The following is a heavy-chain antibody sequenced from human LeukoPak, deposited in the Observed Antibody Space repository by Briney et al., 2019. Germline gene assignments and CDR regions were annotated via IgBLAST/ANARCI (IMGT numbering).Heavy chain of an antibody. CDR3: AEDGGYCSGGSCWRGLDY. D-gene: IGHD2-15*01. CDR2: ISYDGSNK. Sequence: PGRSLRLSCAASGFTFSSYGMHWVRQAPGKGLEWVAVISYDGSNKYYADSVKGRFTISRDNSKNTLYLQMNSLRAEDTAVYYCAEDGGYCSGGSCWRGLDYWGQGTLVTVSS. CDR1: GFTFSSYG. V-gene: IGHV3-30*18. J-gene: IGHJ4*02.